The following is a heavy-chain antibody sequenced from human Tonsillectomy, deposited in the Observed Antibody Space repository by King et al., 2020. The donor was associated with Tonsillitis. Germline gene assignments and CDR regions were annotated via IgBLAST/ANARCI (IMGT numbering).Heavy chain of an antibody. CDR2: ISSSSSYI. CDR3: ARCPEYWVVCCFDY. V-gene: IGHV3-21*01. CDR1: GFTFSSYS. Sequence: VQLVESGGGLVKPGGSLRLSCAASGFTFSSYSMNWVRQAPGKGLEWVSSISSSSSYIFYADSVKGRFTISRDNANNSLYLQMNSLRAEDTAVYYCARCPEYWVVCCFDYWGQGTLVTVSS. J-gene: IGHJ4*02. D-gene: IGHD2/OR15-2a*01.